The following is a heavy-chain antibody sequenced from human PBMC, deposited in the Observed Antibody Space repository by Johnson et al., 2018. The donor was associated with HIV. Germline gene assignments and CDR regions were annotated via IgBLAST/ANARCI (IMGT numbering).Heavy chain of an antibody. CDR3: ARVSTMIVVARNDAFDI. V-gene: IGHV3-20*04. CDR1: GFTFDDYG. D-gene: IGHD3-22*01. CDR2: INWNGGSR. Sequence: VQLVESGGVVVQPGGSLRLSCAASGFTFDDYGMSWVRQGPGKGLEWVSGINWNGGSRDYADSVKGRFTISRDNGKNSLYLQMNSLRAEDTALYYCARVSTMIVVARNDAFDIWGQGTMVTVSS. J-gene: IGHJ3*02.